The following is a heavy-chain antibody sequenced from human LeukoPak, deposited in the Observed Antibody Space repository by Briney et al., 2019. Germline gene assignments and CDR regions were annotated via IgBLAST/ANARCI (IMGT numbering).Heavy chain of an antibody. V-gene: IGHV3-30-3*01. J-gene: IGHJ4*02. Sequence: PGGSLRLSCAASGFTFSRHGMHWVRQAPGKGLEWVAVISYDGSSVYYPDSVKGRFTISRDNSKNTLYLQMNSLRAEDTAVYYCAKGSGGSCYSPADYWGQGTLVTVSS. D-gene: IGHD2-15*01. CDR2: ISYDGSSV. CDR1: GFTFSRHG. CDR3: AKGSGGSCYSPADY.